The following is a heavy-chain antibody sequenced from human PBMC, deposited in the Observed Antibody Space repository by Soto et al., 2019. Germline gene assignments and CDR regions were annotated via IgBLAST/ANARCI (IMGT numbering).Heavy chain of an antibody. Sequence: PSETLSLTCTVSGASISSYYWSWIRQPPGKGLEWIGYISYSGNTKDNPSLKGRVTISEDTSKNQFSLKLSSVTAADTAVYYCASGANAYSYAGLGFWGQGTLVTVSS. J-gene: IGHJ4*02. V-gene: IGHV4-59*08. D-gene: IGHD4-4*01. CDR3: ASGANAYSYAGLGF. CDR1: GASISSYY. CDR2: ISYSGNT.